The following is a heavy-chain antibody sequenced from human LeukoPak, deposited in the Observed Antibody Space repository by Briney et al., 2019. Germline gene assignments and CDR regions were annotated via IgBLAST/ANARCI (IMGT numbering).Heavy chain of an antibody. D-gene: IGHD1-26*01. V-gene: IGHV4-34*01. Sequence: SETLSLTCAVYGGSLSGYYWSWIRQPPGKGLEWIGEINHSGSTNYNPSLKSRVTISVGTSKNQFSLKLSSVTAADTAVYYCAFSGGSYYDFDYWGQGTLVTVSS. CDR1: GGSLSGYY. J-gene: IGHJ4*02. CDR3: AFSGGSYYDFDY. CDR2: INHSGST.